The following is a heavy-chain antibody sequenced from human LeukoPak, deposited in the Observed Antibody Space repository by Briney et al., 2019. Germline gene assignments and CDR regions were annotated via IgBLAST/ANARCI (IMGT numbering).Heavy chain of an antibody. CDR3: ARDDRGYFDWLPRLGWFDP. CDR1: GYSISSGYY. CDR2: IYHSGST. Sequence: SETLSLTCTVSGYSISSGYYWGWIRQPPGKGLEWIGSIYHSGSTYYNPSLKSQVTISEDTSKNQFSLKLSSVTAADTAVYYCARDDRGYFDWLPRLGWFDPWGQGTLVTVSS. D-gene: IGHD3-9*01. V-gene: IGHV4-38-2*02. J-gene: IGHJ5*02.